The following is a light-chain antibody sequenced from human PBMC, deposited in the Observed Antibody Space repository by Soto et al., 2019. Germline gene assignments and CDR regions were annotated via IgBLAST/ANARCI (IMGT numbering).Light chain of an antibody. CDR1: QSVSSSN. CDR3: QQYGTPPCT. Sequence: EIVLTQSPGTLSLSPGERATLSCRASQSVSSSNLAWFQQKPGQAPRLLIYGASTRATGIPDRFSGSGSGTDFTLTISRLEPEDFAVYYCQQYGTPPCTFGLGTNLEIK. V-gene: IGKV3-20*01. J-gene: IGKJ2*02. CDR2: GAS.